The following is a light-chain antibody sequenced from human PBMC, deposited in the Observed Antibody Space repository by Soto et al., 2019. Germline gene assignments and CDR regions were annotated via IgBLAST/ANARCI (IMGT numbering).Light chain of an antibody. J-gene: IGKJ2*02. CDR1: QSISTW. CDR2: QAS. V-gene: IGKV1-5*03. CDR3: QQYSIYSRT. Sequence: DIQMTQSPSTLSASVGDRVTITCRASQSISTWLAWYQHKPGKAPKLLLYQASSLEGGVPSRFSGSGSGTEFTLTISSLQPDDFATYYCQQYSIYSRTFGQGTKVETK.